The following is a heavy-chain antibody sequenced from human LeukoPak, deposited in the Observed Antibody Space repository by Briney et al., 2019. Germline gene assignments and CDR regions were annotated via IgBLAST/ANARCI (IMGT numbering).Heavy chain of an antibody. V-gene: IGHV3-64*01. CDR2: VSSNGGST. CDR1: GFSFSDYA. D-gene: IGHD6-19*01. J-gene: IGHJ4*02. CDR3: ARYIAVAANDY. Sequence: GGSLRLSCAASGFSFSDYAMHWVRQAPGKGLEHVSAVSSNGGSTYYANSLKGRFTVSRDNSKNTLYLEMGSLRAEDMAVYYCARYIAVAANDYWGQGTLVIVSS.